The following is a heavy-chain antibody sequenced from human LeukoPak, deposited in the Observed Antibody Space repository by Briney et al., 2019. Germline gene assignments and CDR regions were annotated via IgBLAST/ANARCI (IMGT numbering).Heavy chain of an antibody. V-gene: IGHV3-74*01. J-gene: IGHJ3*02. CDR2: INSDGSST. CDR3: ARESTSLEKFAYDI. Sequence: GGSLRLSCAASGFTFSSYWMHWVRQAPGKGLVWVSCINSDGSSTSNADSVKGRFTISRDNVKNMLYLQMNSLRAEDTAVYYCARESTSLEKFAYDIWGQGTMVTVSS. CDR1: GFTFSSYW. D-gene: IGHD1-1*01.